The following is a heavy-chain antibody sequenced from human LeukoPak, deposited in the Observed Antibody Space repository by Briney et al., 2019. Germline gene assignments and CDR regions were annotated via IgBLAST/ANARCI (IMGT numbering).Heavy chain of an antibody. CDR3: AMRYCSGASCSYYFDY. J-gene: IGHJ4*02. Sequence: PGGSLRLSCAASGSTFSTYIMNWVRQSPEKGLEWVSSISSTSSYIYYADSVKGRFTISRDNAKNSLYLQMNSLRAEDTALYYCAMRYCSGASCSYYFDYWGQGTLVTVSS. CDR1: GSTFSTYI. CDR2: ISSTSSYI. V-gene: IGHV3-21*01. D-gene: IGHD2-15*01.